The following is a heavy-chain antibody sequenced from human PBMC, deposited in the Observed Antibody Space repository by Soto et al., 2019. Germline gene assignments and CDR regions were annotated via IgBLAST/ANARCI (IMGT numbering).Heavy chain of an antibody. CDR2: IYHSGST. Sequence: SETLSVTCAVSGYSISSGYYWGWIRQPPGKGLEWIGSIYHSGSTYYNPSLKSRVTISVDTSKNQFSLKLSSVTAADTAVYYCARDRWDYYDSSGPFYWGQGTLVTVSS. V-gene: IGHV4-38-2*02. CDR3: ARDRWDYYDSSGPFY. J-gene: IGHJ4*02. CDR1: GYSISSGYY. D-gene: IGHD3-22*01.